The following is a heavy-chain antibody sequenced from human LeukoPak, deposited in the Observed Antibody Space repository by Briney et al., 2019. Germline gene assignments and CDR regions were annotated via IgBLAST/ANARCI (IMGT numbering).Heavy chain of an antibody. CDR2: IIPIFGTT. J-gene: IGHJ3*02. Sequence: SVKVSCKASGYTFTGYYIHWVRQAPGQGLEWMGGIIPIFGTTNYAQKFQGRVTITADESTNTAYMELSSLRSEDTAVYYCARALEPLIHDAFDIWGQGTMVTVSS. CDR1: GYTFTGYY. V-gene: IGHV1-69*13. CDR3: ARALEPLIHDAFDI. D-gene: IGHD1-1*01.